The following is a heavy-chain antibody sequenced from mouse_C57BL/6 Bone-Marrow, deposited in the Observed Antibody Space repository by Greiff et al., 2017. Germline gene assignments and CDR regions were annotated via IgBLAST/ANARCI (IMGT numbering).Heavy chain of an antibody. D-gene: IGHD1-1*01. V-gene: IGHV1-55*01. Sequence: QVQLQQPGAELVKPGASVKMSCKASGYTFTSYWITWVKQRPGQGLEWIGDIYPGSGSTNYNEKFKSKATLTVDTSSRTAYMQLSSLTSEDSAVYYCARWRLLRYPSYWYFDVWGTGTTVSVSS. CDR2: IYPGSGST. J-gene: IGHJ1*03. CDR1: GYTFTSYW. CDR3: ARWRLLRYPSYWYFDV.